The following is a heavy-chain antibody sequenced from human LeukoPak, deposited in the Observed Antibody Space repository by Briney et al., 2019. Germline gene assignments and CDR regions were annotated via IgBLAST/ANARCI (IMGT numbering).Heavy chain of an antibody. Sequence: GGSLRLSCTASGFTFSSYDMHWLRQDKGKGLEWVSAISVAGDPYYLGSVKGRFTISRENAKNSFYLQMNGLRAGDTAVYYCAGQARPGAAEGAFDVWGQGTMVTVSS. CDR3: AGQARPGAAEGAFDV. CDR1: GFTFSSYD. D-gene: IGHD2-2*01. J-gene: IGHJ3*01. CDR2: ISVAGDP. V-gene: IGHV3-13*05.